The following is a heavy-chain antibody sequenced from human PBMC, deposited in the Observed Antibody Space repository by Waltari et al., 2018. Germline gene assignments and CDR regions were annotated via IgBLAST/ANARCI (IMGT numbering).Heavy chain of an antibody. Sequence: VQLVESGGGLVQPGGSLRLSCDASGFTLSSSYMHWVRQVPGKGLVWVSRINTDGSSANYADSVKGRFTISRDNGKNTLYLQMNSLRAEDTAVYYCARDGGGNGYIHYWGQGTLVTVSS. J-gene: IGHJ4*02. V-gene: IGHV3-74*01. CDR3: ARDGGGNGYIHY. CDR2: INTDGSSA. D-gene: IGHD3-16*01. CDR1: GFTLSSSY.